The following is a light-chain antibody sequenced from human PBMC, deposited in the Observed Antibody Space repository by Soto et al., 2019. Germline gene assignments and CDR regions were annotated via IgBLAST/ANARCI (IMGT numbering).Light chain of an antibody. V-gene: IGKV3-11*01. J-gene: IGKJ4*01. CDR2: DAS. CDR1: QSVSSY. Sequence: EIVLTQSPATLSLSPGERDTLSCRASQSVSSYLAWYQQKPGQAPRLLIYDASNRAPGIPARFSGSGSGTDVSLTISSLEPDDLAVYYCQRRSDWPSTLGGGTKVQIK. CDR3: QRRSDWPST.